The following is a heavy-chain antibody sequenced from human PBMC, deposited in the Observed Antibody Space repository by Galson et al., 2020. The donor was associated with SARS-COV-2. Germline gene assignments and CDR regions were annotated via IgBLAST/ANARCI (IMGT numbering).Heavy chain of an antibody. Sequence: GGSLRLSCAASGFTFSDYYMSWIRQAPGKGLEWVSYISSSGSTIYYADSVKGRFTISRDNAKNSLYLQMNSLRAEDTAVYYCARDHLYKSGSSGNYYYYYGMDVWGQGTTVTVSS. CDR3: ARDHLYKSGSSGNYYYYYGMDV. CDR2: ISSSGSTI. V-gene: IGHV3-11*01. CDR1: GFTFSDYY. D-gene: IGHD5-12*01. J-gene: IGHJ6*02.